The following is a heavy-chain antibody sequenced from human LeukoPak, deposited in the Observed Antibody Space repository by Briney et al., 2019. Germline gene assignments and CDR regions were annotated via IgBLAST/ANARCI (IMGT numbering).Heavy chain of an antibody. CDR1: GFTVSSNY. D-gene: IGHD1-7*01. V-gene: IGHV3-66*01. J-gene: IGHJ4*02. Sequence: GGSLRLSCAASGFTVSSNYMSWVRQAPGKGLEWVSVIYSGGSTYYADSVKGRFTISRDNSKNTLYLQMNSLRAEDTAVYYCARDSRNYYFDYWGQGTLVTVSS. CDR2: IYSGGST. CDR3: ARDSRNYYFDY.